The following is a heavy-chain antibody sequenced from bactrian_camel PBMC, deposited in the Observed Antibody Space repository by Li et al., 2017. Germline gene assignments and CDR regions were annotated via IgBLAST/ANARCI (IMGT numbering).Heavy chain of an antibody. CDR3: VQKVDYSGAYYYAY. Sequence: HVQLVESGGGLVQPGGSLRLSCAASGFTFSNYWMYWVRQAPGKGLEWVSGINSGGGTEWYSDTVKGRFTISRDNAKNTVYLQLNSLKTEDTAMYYCVQKVDYSGAYYYAYWGQGTQVTVS. CDR2: INSGGGTE. CDR1: GFTFSNYW. V-gene: IGHV3S1*01. J-gene: IGHJ4*01. D-gene: IGHD2*01.